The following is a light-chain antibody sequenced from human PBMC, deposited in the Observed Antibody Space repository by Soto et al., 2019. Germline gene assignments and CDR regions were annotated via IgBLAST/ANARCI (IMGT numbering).Light chain of an antibody. Sequence: EIVMTQSPATLSVSPVERATLSCRASQSVSSNLAWYQQKPGQAPRLLIYGASSRATGIPDRFSGSGSGTDFTLTISRLEPEDFAVYYCQQYGSSLTWTFGQGTKVDIK. CDR1: QSVSSN. CDR2: GAS. CDR3: QQYGSSLTWT. J-gene: IGKJ1*01. V-gene: IGKV3-20*01.